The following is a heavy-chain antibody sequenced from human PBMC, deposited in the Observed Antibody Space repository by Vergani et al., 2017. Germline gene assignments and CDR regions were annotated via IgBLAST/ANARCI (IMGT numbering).Heavy chain of an antibody. CDR3: ARDLRVDYCDSSGYYYYYGMDV. CDR2: ISSSSSYI. J-gene: IGHJ6*02. Sequence: EVQLVESGGGLVKPGGSLRLSCAASGFTFSSYSMNWVRQAPGKGLEWVSSISSSSSYIYYADSVKGRFTISRDNAKNSLYLQMNSLRAEDTAVYYCARDLRVDYCDSSGYYYYYGMDVWGQGTTVTVSS. CDR1: GFTFSSYS. V-gene: IGHV3-21*01. D-gene: IGHD3-22*01.